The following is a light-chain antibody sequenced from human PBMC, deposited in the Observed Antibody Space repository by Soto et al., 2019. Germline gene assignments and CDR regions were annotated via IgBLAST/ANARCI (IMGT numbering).Light chain of an antibody. J-gene: IGKJ2*01. V-gene: IGKV1-5*03. CDR1: QSIGSW. CDR3: QQYNSLPPT. CDR2: KAS. Sequence: DIQMTQSPSTLSASVGDRVTITCRASQSIGSWLAWYQQKPGIAPNLLIYKASTLESGVPSRFSGSGSGTEFTLTISSLPPDDFATYYCQQYNSLPPTFGQGTKLEI.